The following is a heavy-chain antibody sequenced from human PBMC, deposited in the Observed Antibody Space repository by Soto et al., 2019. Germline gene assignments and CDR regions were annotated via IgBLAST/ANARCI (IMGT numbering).Heavy chain of an antibody. CDR1: GFTFSDYA. Sequence: QVQLVESGGGVVQPGRSLRLSCSASGFTFSDYAINWVRQAPGKGLEWVASISGDGINKYIADSVKGRFIISRDNSKNTVLLQMSSLGPGDTAVYYCARRLTPSVTAMGYWGQGTLVTVSS. J-gene: IGHJ4*02. V-gene: IGHV3-30-3*01. D-gene: IGHD2-21*02. CDR2: ISGDGINK. CDR3: ARRLTPSVTAMGY.